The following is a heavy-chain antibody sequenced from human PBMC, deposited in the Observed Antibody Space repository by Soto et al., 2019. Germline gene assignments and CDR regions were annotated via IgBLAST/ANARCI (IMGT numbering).Heavy chain of an antibody. CDR2: ISSSSSYI. J-gene: IGHJ5*02. CDR3: ARELRAYNWFDP. Sequence: GGPLRLSCAASGFTFSSYSMNWVRQAPGKGLEWVSSISSSSSYIYYADSVKGRFTISRDNAKNSLYLQMNSLRAEDTAVYYCARELRAYNWFDPWGQGTLGTVSS. CDR1: GFTFSSYS. V-gene: IGHV3-21*01.